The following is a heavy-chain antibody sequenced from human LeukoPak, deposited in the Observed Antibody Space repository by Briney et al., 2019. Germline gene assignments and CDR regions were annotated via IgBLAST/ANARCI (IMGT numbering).Heavy chain of an antibody. Sequence: SGTLSLTCAVSGGSISSSNWWSWVRQPPGKGLEWIGEIYHSGSTNYNPSLKSRVTISVDKSKNQFSLKLSSVTAADTVVYYCARQARSGYYDGSGTYVYWGQGTLVTVSS. J-gene: IGHJ4*02. CDR3: ARQARSGYYDGSGTYVY. CDR2: IYHSGST. CDR1: GGSISSSNW. D-gene: IGHD3-22*01. V-gene: IGHV4-4*02.